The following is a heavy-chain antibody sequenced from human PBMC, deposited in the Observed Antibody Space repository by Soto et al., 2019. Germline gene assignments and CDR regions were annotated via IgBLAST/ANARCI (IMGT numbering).Heavy chain of an antibody. CDR1: GGIFSTYA. V-gene: IGHV1-69*01. J-gene: IGHJ4*02. D-gene: IGHD3-10*01. Sequence: QVQLVQSGAEVKKPGSSVKVSCKASGGIFSTYAISWLRQAPGQGLEWMGGIIPIFGTPNYAQRFQGRVTITEDETTSTAYMELSRLRSEDTAVYYCARDRDDYGSGNYYNRLDFWGQGTLVTVSS. CDR2: IIPIFGTP. CDR3: ARDRDDYGSGNYYNRLDF.